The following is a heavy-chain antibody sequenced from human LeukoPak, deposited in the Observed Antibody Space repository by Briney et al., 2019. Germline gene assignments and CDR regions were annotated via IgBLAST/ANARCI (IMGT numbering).Heavy chain of an antibody. Sequence: PSETLSLTCTVSGGSISSYHWSWIRQPPGKGLEWIGYIYYSGSTNYNPSLKSRVTISVDTSKNQFSLKLSSVTAADTAVYYCARDASPYGSGSYYKSHSWFDPWGQGTLVTVSS. J-gene: IGHJ5*02. V-gene: IGHV4-59*01. CDR3: ARDASPYGSGSYYKSHSWFDP. D-gene: IGHD3-10*01. CDR2: IYYSGST. CDR1: GGSISSYH.